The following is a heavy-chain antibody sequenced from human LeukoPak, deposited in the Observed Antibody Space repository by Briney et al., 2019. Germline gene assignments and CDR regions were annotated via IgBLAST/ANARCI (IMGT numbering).Heavy chain of an antibody. J-gene: IGHJ6*03. CDR3: ARGEGSGDERDYYYYYMDV. V-gene: IGHV1-69*05. D-gene: IGHD5-12*01. Sequence: SVKVSCKASGGTFRSYAISWVRQAPGQGLEWMGGIIPIFGTANYAQKFQGSVTITTDESTSTAYMELSSLRSEDTAVYYCARGEGSGDERDYYYYYMDVWGKGTTVTVSS. CDR1: GGTFRSYA. CDR2: IIPIFGTA.